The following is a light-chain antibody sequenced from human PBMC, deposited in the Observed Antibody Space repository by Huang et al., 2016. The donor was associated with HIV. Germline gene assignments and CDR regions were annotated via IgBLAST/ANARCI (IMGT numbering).Light chain of an antibody. CDR2: KVS. CDR3: MQGTHWPLT. CDR1: QSLVYSDANTY. Sequence: DVVMTQSPLSLPVTLGQPASISCRSSQSLVYSDANTYLIGFQQKPGQSPKRLIYKVSNRDYGVPERCSGSGSGTDFTLKISRVEAEDVGVYYCMQGTHWPLTFGGGTKVEIK. J-gene: IGKJ4*01. V-gene: IGKV2-30*01.